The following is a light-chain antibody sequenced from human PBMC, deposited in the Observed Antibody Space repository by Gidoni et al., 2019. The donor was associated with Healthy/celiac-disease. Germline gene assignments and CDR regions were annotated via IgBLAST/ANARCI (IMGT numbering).Light chain of an antibody. CDR3: QQYYSTLALT. V-gene: IGKV4-1*01. Sequence: DIVMTQSPDSLAVSLGERATINCKSSQSVLYSFNNQKYLAWYQQKPGQPPKLLIYWASTRESGVPDRFSGSGSGTDFTLTISSLQAEDVAVYYCQQYYSTLALTFGGGTKVEIK. CDR2: WAS. CDR1: QSVLYSFNNQKY. J-gene: IGKJ4*01.